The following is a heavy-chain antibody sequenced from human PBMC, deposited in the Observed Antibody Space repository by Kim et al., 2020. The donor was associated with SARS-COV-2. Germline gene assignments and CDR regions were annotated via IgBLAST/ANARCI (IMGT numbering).Heavy chain of an antibody. CDR3: ARSPLTIFGVVTAFDI. Sequence: SETLSLTCTVSGGSISSGGYYWSWIRQHPGKGLEWIGYICYSGSTYYNPSLKSRVTISVDTSKNQFSLKLSSVTAADTAVYYCARSPLTIFGVVTAFDIWGQGTMVTVSS. V-gene: IGHV4-31*03. CDR1: GGSISSGGYY. D-gene: IGHD3-3*01. J-gene: IGHJ3*02. CDR2: ICYSGST.